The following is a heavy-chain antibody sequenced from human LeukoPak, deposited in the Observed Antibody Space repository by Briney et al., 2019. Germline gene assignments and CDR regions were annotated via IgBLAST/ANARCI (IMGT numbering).Heavy chain of an antibody. D-gene: IGHD5-18*01. CDR2: INPSGGSR. V-gene: IGHV1-46*01. CDR1: GYTFSNYY. CDR3: AREIGPIQLHLWGSAFDY. Sequence: ATVKVSFKASGYTFSNYYIHWVRRAPGQGLEWMGIINPSGGSRSYAQKFQGRLTVTRDTSTSTVYMELSSLRSEDTAVYYCAREIGPIQLHLWGSAFDYWGQGTQVTVSS. J-gene: IGHJ4*02.